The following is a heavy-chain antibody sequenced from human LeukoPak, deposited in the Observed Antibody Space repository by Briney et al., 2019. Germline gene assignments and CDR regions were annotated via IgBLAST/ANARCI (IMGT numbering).Heavy chain of an antibody. CDR2: IKQDGSEK. J-gene: IGHJ4*02. CDR1: GFTFSSYW. D-gene: IGHD6-19*01. CDR3: ASIAVAGGPDY. V-gene: IGHV3-7*01. Sequence: GGSLRLSCAASGFTFSSYWMTWVRQAPGKGLEWVANIKQDGSEKYYVASVKGRFTISRDNSKNTLYLQMNSLRAEDTAVYYCASIAVAGGPDYWGQGTLVTVSS.